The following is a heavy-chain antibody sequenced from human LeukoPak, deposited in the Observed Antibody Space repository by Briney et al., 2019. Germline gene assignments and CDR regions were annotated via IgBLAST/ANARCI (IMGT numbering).Heavy chain of an antibody. D-gene: IGHD3-10*01. CDR2: MNPNRGDT. V-gene: IGHV1-2*02. CDR3: ARDLYGSGTFDI. Sequence: ASVKVSCKASGYTFTAYYMHWVRQAPGQGLEWMGWMNPNRGDTNYAQNFQDRVTMTRDTSISTAYMELSGLTSDDTAVYYCARDLYGSGTFDIWGQGTMVTVSS. CDR1: GYTFTAYY. J-gene: IGHJ3*02.